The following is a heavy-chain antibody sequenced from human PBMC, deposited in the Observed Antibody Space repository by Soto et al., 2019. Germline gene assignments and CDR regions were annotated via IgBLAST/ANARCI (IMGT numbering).Heavy chain of an antibody. CDR3: ARDSPPVDY. J-gene: IGHJ4*02. Sequence: ASVKVSCKASGYSFTSYFIHWVRQAPGQGLEWMGRISANDGNTSYAQKLQGRVTMTTDTSTSTAYMELRSLRSDDTAVYYCARDSPPVDYWGQGTLVTVSS. CDR1: GYSFTSYF. V-gene: IGHV1-18*04. CDR2: ISANDGNT.